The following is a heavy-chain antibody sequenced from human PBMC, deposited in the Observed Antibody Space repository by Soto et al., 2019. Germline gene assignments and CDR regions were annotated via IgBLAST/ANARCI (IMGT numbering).Heavy chain of an antibody. CDR3: ARDKPKLLRFLFDY. D-gene: IGHD3-3*01. Sequence: GGSLRLSCAASGFTFSSYSMHWVRQAPGKGLEWVAVIWYDGSNKYYADSVKGRFTISRDNSKNTLYLQMNSLRAEDTAVYYCARDKPKLLRFLFDYWGQGTLVTVSS. V-gene: IGHV3-33*01. CDR1: GFTFSSYS. CDR2: IWYDGSNK. J-gene: IGHJ4*02.